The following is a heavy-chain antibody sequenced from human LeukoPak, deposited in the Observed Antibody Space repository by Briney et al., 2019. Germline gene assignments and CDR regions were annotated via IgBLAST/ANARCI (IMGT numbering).Heavy chain of an antibody. J-gene: IGHJ5*02. V-gene: IGHV3-23*01. CDR3: AKGPYGSGTPEGNWFDP. D-gene: IGHD3-10*01. CDR1: GFTFSGFA. Sequence: GGSLRLSCAASGFTFSGFAMSWVRQAPGKGLEWVSTISSSGGSTYFADSVKGRFTISRDNSKNTLYLQMSILRAEDTAVYYCAKGPYGSGTPEGNWFDPWGQGTLVTVSS. CDR2: ISSSGGST.